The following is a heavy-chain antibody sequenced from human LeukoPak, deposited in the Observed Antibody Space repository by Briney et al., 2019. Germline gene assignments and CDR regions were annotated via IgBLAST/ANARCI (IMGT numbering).Heavy chain of an antibody. D-gene: IGHD6-13*01. J-gene: IGHJ6*02. V-gene: IGHV3-11*01. CDR1: GFTFSDYY. Sequence: GGSLRLSCAASGFTFSDYYMSWIRQAPGKGLEWVSYISSSGSTIYYADSVKGRFTISRDNAKNSLYLQMNSLRAEDTALYHCARGLTSSSYGMDVWGQGTTVTVSS. CDR2: ISSSGSTI. CDR3: ARGLTSSSYGMDV.